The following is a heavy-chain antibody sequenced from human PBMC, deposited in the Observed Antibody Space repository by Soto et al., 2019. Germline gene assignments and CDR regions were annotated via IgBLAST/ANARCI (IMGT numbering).Heavy chain of an antibody. D-gene: IGHD2-2*03. J-gene: IGHJ4*02. Sequence: GGSLRLSCAASGFTFSSYGMHWVRQAPGKGLEWVAVISYDGSNKYYADSVKGRFTISRDNSKNTLYLQMNSLRAEDTAVYYCAGFDPFDYWGQGTLVTVSS. CDR2: ISYDGSNK. CDR1: GFTFSSYG. CDR3: AGFDPFDY. V-gene: IGHV3-30*03.